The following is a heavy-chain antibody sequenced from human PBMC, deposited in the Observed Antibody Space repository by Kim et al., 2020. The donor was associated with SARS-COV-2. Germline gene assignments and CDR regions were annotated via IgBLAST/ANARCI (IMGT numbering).Heavy chain of an antibody. CDR2: IYHSGST. V-gene: IGHV4-38-2*02. J-gene: IGHJ5*02. D-gene: IGHD1-7*01. CDR1: AYSISSGYY. CDR3: ARDHRGNYASWFDP. Sequence: SETLSLTCTVSAYSISSGYYWAWIRQPPGKGLEWIGSIYHSGSTYYNPSLKSRVTISVDTSKNQFSLKLSSVTAADTAVYFCARDHRGNYASWFDPWGQGTLVTVSS.